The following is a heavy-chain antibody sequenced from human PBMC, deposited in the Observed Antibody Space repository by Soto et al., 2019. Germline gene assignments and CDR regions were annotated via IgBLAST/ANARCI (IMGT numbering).Heavy chain of an antibody. J-gene: IGHJ4*02. Sequence: QVQLQGTGPRLVKPSQTLSLTCTVSGDSISDVNYYWSCIRQSPDKGLEWIGQIYDGGSTYSNPSLKSRVTVSIDTSKNQFSLQLSSMSAADAAVYYCTRVPSGDKVDYWGQGTLVTVSS. V-gene: IGHV4-30-4*01. CDR1: GDSISDVNYY. CDR3: TRVPSGDKVDY. CDR2: IYDGGST. D-gene: IGHD7-27*01.